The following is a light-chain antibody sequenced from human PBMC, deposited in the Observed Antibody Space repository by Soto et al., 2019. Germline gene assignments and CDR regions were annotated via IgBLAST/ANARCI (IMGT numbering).Light chain of an antibody. Sequence: ETVLTQSPGTLSLSPGERATLSCRASQSVRSNYLAWYQQKPGQAPRLLIYGASSRATGIPDRFSGSGSGTDFTLTISRLEPEDFAVYSCQQYGSSPLTFGQGTRLEIK. J-gene: IGKJ5*01. V-gene: IGKV3-20*01. CDR1: QSVRSNY. CDR2: GAS. CDR3: QQYGSSPLT.